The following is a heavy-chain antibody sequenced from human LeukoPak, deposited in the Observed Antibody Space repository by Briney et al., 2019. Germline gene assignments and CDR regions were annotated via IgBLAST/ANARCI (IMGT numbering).Heavy chain of an antibody. D-gene: IGHD3-10*01. CDR3: AKDPGLLWFGELLPHDAFDI. Sequence: PGGSLRLPCAASGFTFSSYAMSWVRQAPGKGLEWVSAISGSGGSTYYADSVKGRFTISRDNSKNTLYLQMNSLRAEDTAVYYCAKDPGLLWFGELLPHDAFDIWGQGTMVTVSS. V-gene: IGHV3-23*01. CDR1: GFTFSSYA. J-gene: IGHJ3*02. CDR2: ISGSGGST.